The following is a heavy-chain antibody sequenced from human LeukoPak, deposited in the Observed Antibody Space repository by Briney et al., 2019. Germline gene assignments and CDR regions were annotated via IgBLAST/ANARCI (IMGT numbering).Heavy chain of an antibody. Sequence: GGSLRLSCAASGFTFTSYGFHWVRQAPGKALEWVAFMSYDGNKKYGDSVKGRFTISRDNAKNTLHLQMNSLRAEDTAVYYCAKRIDYGDYIDYWGQGTLVTVSS. D-gene: IGHD4-17*01. J-gene: IGHJ4*02. CDR2: MSYDGNK. CDR1: GFTFTSYG. V-gene: IGHV3-30*18. CDR3: AKRIDYGDYIDY.